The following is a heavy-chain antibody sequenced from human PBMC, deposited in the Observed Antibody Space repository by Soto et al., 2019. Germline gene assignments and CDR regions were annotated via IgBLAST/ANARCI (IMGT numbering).Heavy chain of an antibody. CDR1: GYTFTSYG. J-gene: IGHJ4*02. V-gene: IGHV1-18*01. D-gene: IGHD2-21*01. CDR2: ISAYNGNT. CDR3: ARDISVYGHKPEGFDY. Sequence: QVQLVQSGAEVKKPGASVKVSCKASGYTFTSYGISWVRQAPGQGLEGMGWISAYNGNTNYAHKLQGRVTMTTDTSTSTAYMELRSLRSDDTAVYYCARDISVYGHKPEGFDYWGQGTLVTVSS.